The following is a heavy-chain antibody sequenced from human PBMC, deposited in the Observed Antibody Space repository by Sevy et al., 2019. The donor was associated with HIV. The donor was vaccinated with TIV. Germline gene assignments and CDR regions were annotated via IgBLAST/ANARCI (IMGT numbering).Heavy chain of an antibody. CDR1: GFTFNLYS. D-gene: IGHD4-17*01. J-gene: IGHJ3*02. V-gene: IGHV3-21*01. CDR3: ARGAGDPVGALDI. CDR2: ISSTSSYI. Sequence: GGSLRLSCAASGFTFNLYSMNYVRQVPGRGLEWVSSISSTSSYIFYGASVKGRFTISRDNTKNSLYLQMNSVRAEDTAVYYCARGAGDPVGALDIWGQGTMVTVS.